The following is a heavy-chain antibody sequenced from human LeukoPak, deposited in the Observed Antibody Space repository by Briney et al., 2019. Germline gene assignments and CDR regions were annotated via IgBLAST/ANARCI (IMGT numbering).Heavy chain of an antibody. V-gene: IGHV4-4*02. CDR1: GGSISSSHW. CDR2: IYYSGST. J-gene: IGHJ3*02. CDR3: ARRGSSWPRAFDS. D-gene: IGHD6-13*01. Sequence: PSETLSLTCAVSGGSISSSHWWSWVRQPPGEGVEGIGEIYYSGSTKYNPPLKSRVTISVDKSKNQFSLKRSSVTAADPAVYYCARRGSSWPRAFDSWGQGTMVTVSS.